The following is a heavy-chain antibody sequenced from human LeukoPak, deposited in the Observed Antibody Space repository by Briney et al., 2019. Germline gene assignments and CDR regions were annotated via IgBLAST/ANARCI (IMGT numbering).Heavy chain of an antibody. Sequence: PSETLSLTCAVYGGSFSGYYWSWIRQPPGKGLEWIGEINHSGSTNYNPSLKSRVTISVDTSKNQFSLKLSSVTAADTAVYYCARGTRYSYGYYYYGMDVWGPGTTVTVSS. CDR2: INHSGST. J-gene: IGHJ6*02. CDR1: GGSFSGYY. V-gene: IGHV4-34*01. D-gene: IGHD5-18*01. CDR3: ARGTRYSYGYYYYGMDV.